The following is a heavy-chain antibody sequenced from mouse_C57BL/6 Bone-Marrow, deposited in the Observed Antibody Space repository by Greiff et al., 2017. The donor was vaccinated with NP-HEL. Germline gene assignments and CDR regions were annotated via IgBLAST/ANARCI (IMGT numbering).Heavy chain of an antibody. CDR1: GFNIKDDY. CDR3: TTGDWAWFAY. Sequence: EVKLQESGAELVRPGASVKLSCTASGFNIKDDYMHWVKQRPEQGLEWIGWLDPENGDTEYASKFQGKATITADTSSNTAYLQLSSLTSEDTAVYYCTTGDWAWFAYWGQGTLVTVSA. V-gene: IGHV14-4*01. D-gene: IGHD4-1*01. CDR2: LDPENGDT. J-gene: IGHJ3*01.